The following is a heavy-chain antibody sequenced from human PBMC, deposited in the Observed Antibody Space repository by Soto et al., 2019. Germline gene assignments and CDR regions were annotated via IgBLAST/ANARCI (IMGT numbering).Heavy chain of an antibody. CDR1: GGSISSGGYY. J-gene: IGHJ6*02. D-gene: IGHD3-10*01. CDR3: ARAPMVREPPDYYGMDV. V-gene: IGHV4-31*03. Sequence: QVQLQESGPGLVKPSQTLSLTCTVSGGSISSGGYYWSWIRQHPGKGLEWIGYIYYSGSTYYNPSLKSRVTLAVDPSKNQFSLKLSSVTAADTAVYYCARAPMVREPPDYYGMDVWGQGTTVTVSS. CDR2: IYYSGST.